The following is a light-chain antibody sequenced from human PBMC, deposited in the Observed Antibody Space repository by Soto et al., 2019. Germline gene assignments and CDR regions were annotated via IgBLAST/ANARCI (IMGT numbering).Light chain of an antibody. Sequence: DIQMTQSPSTLSASVGDRVTITCRASQSISSWLAWYRQKPGKAPKLLIYDASSLDSGVPSRFSGSGSGTEFTLTISSLQPDDFATYYCQHYNSYSEAFGQGTKVDIK. CDR3: QHYNSYSEA. CDR1: QSISSW. V-gene: IGKV1-5*01. CDR2: DAS. J-gene: IGKJ1*01.